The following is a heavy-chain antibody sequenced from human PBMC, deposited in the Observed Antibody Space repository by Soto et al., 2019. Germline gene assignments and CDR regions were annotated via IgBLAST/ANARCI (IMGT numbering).Heavy chain of an antibody. J-gene: IGHJ5*01. Sequence: GVSLRLSCAASGFTFSSYGMHWVRQSPGKGLEWVAVIWYDGSNKYYADSVKGRFTISRDNSKNTLYLQMNSLRAEDTAVYYCARAGPGKYSRSSFYSWGQGKLVTVS. CDR3: ARAGPGKYSRSSFYS. CDR2: IWYDGSNK. V-gene: IGHV3-33*01. D-gene: IGHD6-6*01. CDR1: GFTFSSYG.